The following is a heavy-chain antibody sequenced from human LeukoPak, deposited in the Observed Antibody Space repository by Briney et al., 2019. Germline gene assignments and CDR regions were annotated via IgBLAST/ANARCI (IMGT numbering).Heavy chain of an antibody. CDR3: ARGMTTNYYYYYGMDV. Sequence: KPSETLSLTCTVSGGSISSYYWSWIRQPPGKGLEWIGYIYYSGSTNYNPSLKSRVTISVGTSKNQFSLKLSSVTAADTAVYYCARGMTTNYYYYYGMDVWGQGTTVTVSS. CDR1: GGSISSYY. CDR2: IYYSGST. J-gene: IGHJ6*02. V-gene: IGHV4-59*01. D-gene: IGHD4-11*01.